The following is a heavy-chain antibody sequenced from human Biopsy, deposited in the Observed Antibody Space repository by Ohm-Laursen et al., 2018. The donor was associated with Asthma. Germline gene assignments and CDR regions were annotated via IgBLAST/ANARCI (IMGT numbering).Heavy chain of an antibody. CDR3: AKERCYDFWSGHPI. V-gene: IGHV3-30*18. D-gene: IGHD3-3*01. CDR2: MSFDGRQT. Sequence: SLRLSCAAFGFSFGSYGMHWVRQAPGKGLEWVAVMSFDGRQTYYADSVKGRFTISRDNSKNTLYLQMNSLRAEDTAVYYCAKERCYDFWSGHPIWGQGTRVTVSS. CDR1: GFSFGSYG. J-gene: IGHJ3*02.